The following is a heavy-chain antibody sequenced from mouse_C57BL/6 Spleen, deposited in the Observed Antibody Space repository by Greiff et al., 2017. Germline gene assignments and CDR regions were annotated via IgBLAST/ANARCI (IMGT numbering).Heavy chain of an antibody. Sequence: QVQLQQPGAELVMPGASVKLSCKASGYTFTSYWMHWVKQRPGQGLEWIGVIDPSDSYTNYNQKFKGKSTLPVDKSSSTAYMLLSSLTSEDSAVYYYARHSLYAMDYWGQGTSVTVSS. CDR2: IDPSDSYT. D-gene: IGHD6-2*01. V-gene: IGHV1-69*01. CDR3: ARHSLYAMDY. J-gene: IGHJ4*01. CDR1: GYTFTSYW.